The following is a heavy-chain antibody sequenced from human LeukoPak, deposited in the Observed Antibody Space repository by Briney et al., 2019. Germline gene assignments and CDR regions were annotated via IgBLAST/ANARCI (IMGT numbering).Heavy chain of an antibody. D-gene: IGHD2-2*01. CDR1: EFTLSTYW. CDR2: INPDGSTT. V-gene: IGHV3-74*01. CDR3: ARVGVGMYHFDH. J-gene: IGHJ4*02. Sequence: GGSLRLSCAASEFTLSTYWMHWVRQAPGKGLVWVSRINPDGSTTTYADSVEGRFTISRDNAKNTLYLQMSSLRAEDTAVYYCARVGVGMYHFDHWGQGTLVTVSS.